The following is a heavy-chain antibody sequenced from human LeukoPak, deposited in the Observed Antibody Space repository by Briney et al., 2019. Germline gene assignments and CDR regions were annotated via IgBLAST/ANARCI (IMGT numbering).Heavy chain of an antibody. J-gene: IGHJ4*02. CDR1: GGSISSYY. D-gene: IGHD3-10*01. CDR2: IYYSGST. V-gene: IGHV4-59*01. Sequence: SETLSLTCTVSGGSISSYYWSWIRQPPGKGLEWIGYIYYSGSTNYNPSLKSRVTISVDTSKNQFSLKLSSVTAADTAVYYCARVGAMVRGVLGVGYFDYWGQGTLVTVSS. CDR3: ARVGAMVRGVLGVGYFDY.